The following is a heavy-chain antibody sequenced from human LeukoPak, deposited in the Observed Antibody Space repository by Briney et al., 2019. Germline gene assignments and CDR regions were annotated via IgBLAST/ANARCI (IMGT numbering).Heavy chain of an antibody. Sequence: ASVKVSCKASGYTFTSYGISWVRQAPGQGLEWMGWISAYNGNTKYAQKLQGRVTMTTDRSTSTAYMELRSLRSDDTAVYYRARVPGGNSDWFDPWGQGTLVTVSS. V-gene: IGHV1-18*01. J-gene: IGHJ5*02. CDR3: ARVPGGNSDWFDP. CDR1: GYTFTSYG. CDR2: ISAYNGNT. D-gene: IGHD4-23*01.